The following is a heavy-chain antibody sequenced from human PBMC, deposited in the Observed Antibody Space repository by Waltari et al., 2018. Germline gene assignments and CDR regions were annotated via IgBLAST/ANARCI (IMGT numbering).Heavy chain of an antibody. D-gene: IGHD1-26*01. V-gene: IGHV4-38-2*01. Sequence: QVQLQESGPGLVKPSETLSLTCAVSGYSISSGYYWGWIRQPPGKGLEWIGSIYHSGSTYYNPSLKSRVTISVDTSKNQCSLKLSSVTAADTAVYYCARGWELLDWFDPWGQGTLVIVSS. CDR1: GYSISSGYY. CDR2: IYHSGST. J-gene: IGHJ5*02. CDR3: ARGWELLDWFDP.